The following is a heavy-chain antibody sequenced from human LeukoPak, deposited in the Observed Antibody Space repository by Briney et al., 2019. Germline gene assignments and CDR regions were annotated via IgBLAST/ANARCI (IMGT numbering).Heavy chain of an antibody. V-gene: IGHV4-34*01. J-gene: IGHJ4*02. CDR2: INHSGST. CDR3: APEDWSGGSCYPFDY. D-gene: IGHD2-15*01. CDR1: GGSFSGYY. Sequence: KPSETLSFTCAVYGGSFSGYYWSWIRQPPGKGLEWIGEINHSGSTNYNPSLKSRVTISVDTSKNQFSLKLSSVTAADTAVYYCAPEDWSGGSCYPFDYWGQGTLVTVSS.